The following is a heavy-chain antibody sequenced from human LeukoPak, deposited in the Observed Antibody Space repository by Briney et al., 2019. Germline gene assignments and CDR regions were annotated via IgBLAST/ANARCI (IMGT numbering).Heavy chain of an antibody. D-gene: IGHD5-18*01. CDR1: GFTFSSYW. Sequence: GGSLRLSCAASGFTFSSYWMSWVRQAPGKGLEWVANIKQDGSEKYYVDSVKGRFTISRDNAKNSLYLQMNSLRAEDTAVYYCTRDLSGVTGYTYGRGIDYWGQGTLVTVSS. CDR3: TRDLSGVTGYTYGRGIDY. V-gene: IGHV3-7*01. J-gene: IGHJ4*02. CDR2: IKQDGSEK.